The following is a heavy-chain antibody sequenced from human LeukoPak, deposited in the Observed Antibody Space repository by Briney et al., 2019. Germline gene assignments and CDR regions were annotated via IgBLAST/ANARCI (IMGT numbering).Heavy chain of an antibody. CDR3: AKAGALVRSYMDV. D-gene: IGHD1-26*01. J-gene: IGHJ6*03. CDR1: GITFSSYA. V-gene: IGHV3-23*01. Sequence: GGSLRLSCAASGITFSSYAMSWVRQAPGKGLEWVSVISGSGGSTYYADFVRGRFTLSRDNSKRMLYLQMNSLRAEDTAVYYCAKAGALVRSYMDVWGKGTTVTVSS. CDR2: ISGSGGST.